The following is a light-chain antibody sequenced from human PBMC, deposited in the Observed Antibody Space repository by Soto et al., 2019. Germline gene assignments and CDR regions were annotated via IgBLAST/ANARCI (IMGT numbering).Light chain of an antibody. Sequence: QSALAQPASVSGSPGQSITISCTGTSTDVGNYNLVSWYQQQHPGKAPKLMIYDVSKRPSGVSNRFSGSKSGNTASLTISGLQAEDDADYYCSSYAGSVTYYLFGTGNKVTVL. CDR1: STDVGNYNL. J-gene: IGLJ1*01. CDR3: SSYAGSVTYYL. V-gene: IGLV2-23*02. CDR2: DVS.